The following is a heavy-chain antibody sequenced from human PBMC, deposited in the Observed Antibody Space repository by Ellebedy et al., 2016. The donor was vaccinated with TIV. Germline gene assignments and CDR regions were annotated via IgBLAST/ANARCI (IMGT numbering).Heavy chain of an antibody. CDR2: MNPNSGNT. CDR3: ASARWAMVRGVIKWVYYYGMDV. CDR1: GYTFTSYD. D-gene: IGHD3-10*01. Sequence: ASVKVSXXASGYTFTSYDINWVRQATGQGLEWMGWMNPNSGNTGYAQKFQGRVTITRDTSASTAYMELSSLRSEDTAVYYCASARWAMVRGVIKWVYYYGMDVWGQGTTVTVSS. V-gene: IGHV1-8*01. J-gene: IGHJ6*02.